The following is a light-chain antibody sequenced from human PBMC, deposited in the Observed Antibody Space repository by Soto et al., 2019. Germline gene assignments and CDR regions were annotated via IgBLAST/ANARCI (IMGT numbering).Light chain of an antibody. J-gene: IGLJ1*01. CDR3: QSYDSSLTLYV. CDR2: GNN. CDR1: SSNIGAAYD. Sequence: QSVLTQPASVSGAPGQRVTISCTGSSSNIGAAYDVHWYQHLPVTAPKLLIYGNNNRPSGVPDRFSGSKSGTSASLAITGLQAEDEADYYCQSYDSSLTLYVFGTGTKVTVL. V-gene: IGLV1-40*01.